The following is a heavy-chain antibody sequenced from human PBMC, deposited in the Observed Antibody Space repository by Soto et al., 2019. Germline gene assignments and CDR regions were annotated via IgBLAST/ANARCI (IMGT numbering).Heavy chain of an antibody. CDR3: ARHRMELLWFGELLDYYGMDV. V-gene: IGHV4-39*01. J-gene: IGHJ6*02. D-gene: IGHD3-10*01. CDR1: GGSISSSSYY. CDR2: IYYSGST. Sequence: SETLSLTCTVSGGSISSSSYYWGWIRQPPGKGLEWIGSIYYSGSTYYNPSLKSRVTISVDTSKNQFSLKLSSVTAADTAVYYCARHRMELLWFGELLDYYGMDVWGQGTTVTVSS.